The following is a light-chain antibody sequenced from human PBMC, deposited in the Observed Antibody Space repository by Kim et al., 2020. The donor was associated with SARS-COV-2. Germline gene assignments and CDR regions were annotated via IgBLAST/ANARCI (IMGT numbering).Light chain of an antibody. Sequence: DIQMTQSPSTLSASVGDRVTITCRASQSITTWLAWYQQKPGKGPKLLIYDASSLESGVPSRFSGSGSGTEFTLTITSLQPDDFATYYCQQYKSYPRARTFGGGTKVDIK. CDR1: QSITTW. CDR2: DAS. CDR3: QQYKSYPRART. J-gene: IGKJ4*01. V-gene: IGKV1-5*01.